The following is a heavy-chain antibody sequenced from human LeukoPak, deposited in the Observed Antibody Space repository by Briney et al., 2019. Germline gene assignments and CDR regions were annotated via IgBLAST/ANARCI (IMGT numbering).Heavy chain of an antibody. J-gene: IGHJ4*02. Sequence: PSETLSLTCTVSGVSISSVDYFWSWVRQPPGMGLEWIGYIYYSGSTYYNSSLKSRVTISVDTSKNQFSLKLSSVTAADTAVYYCARGPYDYVWGSYRSYLDYWGQGTLVTVSS. CDR2: IYYSGST. D-gene: IGHD3-16*02. V-gene: IGHV4-30-4*01. CDR1: GVSISSVDYF. CDR3: ARGPYDYVWGSYRSYLDY.